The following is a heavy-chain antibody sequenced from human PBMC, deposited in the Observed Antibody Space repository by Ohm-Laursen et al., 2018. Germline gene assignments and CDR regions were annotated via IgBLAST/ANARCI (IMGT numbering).Heavy chain of an antibody. D-gene: IGHD3-16*02. V-gene: IGHV3-23*01. J-gene: IGHJ6*02. Sequence: GSLRLSCTASGFTFSTYSMSWVRQAPGKGLEWVSAISGDGGSTYYADSVKGRFTISRDNSKNTLYLHMNSLRVEDTAVYYCANHRSGEFSSSLYYGMDVWGQGTTVTVSS. CDR2: ISGDGGST. CDR1: GFTFSTYS. CDR3: ANHRSGEFSSSLYYGMDV.